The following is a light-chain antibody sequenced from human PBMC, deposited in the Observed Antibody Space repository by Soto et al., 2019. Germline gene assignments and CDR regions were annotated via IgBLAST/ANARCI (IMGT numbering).Light chain of an antibody. CDR3: QQYGSWT. J-gene: IGKJ1*01. Sequence: NVLTHSPGTLSLSPGERATLSCRASQSVSSSYLAWYQQKPGQAPRLLIYGASSRATGIPDRFSGSGSGTDFTLTISRMEPEDFAVYYCQQYGSWTFGQGTKVDIK. V-gene: IGKV3-20*01. CDR1: QSVSSSY. CDR2: GAS.